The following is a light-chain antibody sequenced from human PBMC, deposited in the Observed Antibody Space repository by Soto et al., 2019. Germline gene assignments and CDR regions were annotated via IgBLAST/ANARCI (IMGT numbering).Light chain of an antibody. J-gene: IGKJ2*01. V-gene: IGKV3-20*01. CDR3: QQYGSSPPYT. CDR1: QSVSGSY. Sequence: EIVLKQSPGTLSLSPGERATLSCRASQSVSGSYLAWYQQKPGQSPRLLIYGSSDRATGITDRFSGRGSGTDFNLTISRMEHADFALYYCQQYGSSPPYTFGQGPELEIK. CDR2: GSS.